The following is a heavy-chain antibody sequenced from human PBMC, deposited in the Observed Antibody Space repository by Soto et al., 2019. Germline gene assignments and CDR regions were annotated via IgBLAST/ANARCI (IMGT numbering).Heavy chain of an antibody. D-gene: IGHD6-19*01. V-gene: IGHV3-48*02. CDR1: GFTFSAFS. Sequence: GGSLRLSCAASGFTFSAFSMNWVRQAPGKGLEWLSYITGSSSPIYYADSVRGRFTVSRDNGKNSVYLQMNSLRDEDTAVYYCVRLYTSGWYFDHWGQGILVTVSS. CDR2: ITGSSSPI. J-gene: IGHJ4*02. CDR3: VRLYTSGWYFDH.